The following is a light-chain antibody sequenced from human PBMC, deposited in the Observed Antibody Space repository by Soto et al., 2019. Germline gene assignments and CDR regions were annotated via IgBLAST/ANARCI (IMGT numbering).Light chain of an antibody. CDR1: SRDVGGYNF. Sequence: QSVLTQPRSVSGSPGQSITISCTGISRDVGGYNFVSWYQQHPGKAPKLMIYDVSERPSGVPDRFSGSRSGTSASLAITGLQAEDEADYYCQSYDSSLSGYVSGTGTKVTVL. CDR2: DVS. J-gene: IGLJ1*01. V-gene: IGLV2-11*01. CDR3: QSYDSSLSGYV.